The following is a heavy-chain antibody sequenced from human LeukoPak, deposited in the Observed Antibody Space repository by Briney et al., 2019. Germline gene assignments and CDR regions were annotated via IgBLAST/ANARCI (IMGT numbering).Heavy chain of an antibody. Sequence: PGGSLRLSCAASGFTFSSYSMNWGRQAPGKGLGWVSSISSSSSYIYYADSVKGRFTISRDNAKNSLYLQMNSLRAEDTAVYYCAKGGPTYYYDSSGYPSMDVWGKGTTVTISS. D-gene: IGHD3-22*01. CDR1: GFTFSSYS. CDR3: AKGGPTYYYDSSGYPSMDV. J-gene: IGHJ6*03. CDR2: ISSSSSYI. V-gene: IGHV3-21*01.